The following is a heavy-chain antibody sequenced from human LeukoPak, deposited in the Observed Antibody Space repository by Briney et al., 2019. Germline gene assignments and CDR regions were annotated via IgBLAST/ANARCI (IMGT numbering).Heavy chain of an antibody. CDR3: AREEVIAAAGPTLGY. CDR2: INPNSGGT. Sequence: GASVKVSCKASGYTFTDYYMHWVRQAPGQGLEWMGWINPNSGGTNYAQKFQGRVTMTRDTSISTDYMELSRLRSDDTAVFYCAREEVIAAAGPTLGYWGQGALVTVSS. V-gene: IGHV1-2*02. CDR1: GYTFTDYY. J-gene: IGHJ4*02. D-gene: IGHD6-13*01.